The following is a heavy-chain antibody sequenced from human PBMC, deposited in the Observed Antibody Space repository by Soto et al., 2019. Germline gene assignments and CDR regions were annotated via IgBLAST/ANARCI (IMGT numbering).Heavy chain of an antibody. Sequence: QVQLVQSEPEVKKPGASVKVSCKTFGYTFYTYGISWVRQAPGQGLEWMGWINVYNGNANYAQNLQGRVTLTTDTSTNTAYMELRSLRSDDTAVYFCARGGYYGSVSYYIYFDFWGQGTLVTVSS. CDR2: INVYNGNA. CDR1: GYTFYTYG. J-gene: IGHJ4*02. V-gene: IGHV1-18*01. D-gene: IGHD3-10*01. CDR3: ARGGYYGSVSYYIYFDF.